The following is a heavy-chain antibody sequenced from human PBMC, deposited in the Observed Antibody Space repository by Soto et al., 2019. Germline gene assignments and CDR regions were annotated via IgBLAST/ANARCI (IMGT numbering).Heavy chain of an antibody. CDR2: ISGSGST. CDR1: GFTVSSYA. CDR3: AKALRFTFTTGYYMDV. V-gene: IGHV3-23*01. Sequence: EVQRLESGGGLVQPGGSLRLACAASGFTVSSYAMSWVRQAPGQGLEWVSVISGSGSTYSADSVKGRFTISRDSSKNTVYLQMSSLRTEYTDVYYCAKALRFTFTTGYYMDVWGRWTNVTVSS. D-gene: IGHD3-16*01. J-gene: IGHJ6*03.